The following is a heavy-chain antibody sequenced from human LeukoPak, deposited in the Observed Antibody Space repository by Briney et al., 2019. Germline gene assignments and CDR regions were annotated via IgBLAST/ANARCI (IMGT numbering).Heavy chain of an antibody. CDR2: ISGSGGST. CDR3: AKVPSSREGRYYYYYGMDV. V-gene: IGHV3-23*01. J-gene: IGHJ6*02. CDR1: GFTFSSYA. Sequence: TGGSLRLSCAASGFTFSSYAMSWVRQAPGKGLEWVSAISGSGGSTYYADSVKGRFTIPRDNSKNTLYLQMNSLRAEDTAVYYCAKVPSSREGRYYYYYGMDVWGQGTTVTVSS. D-gene: IGHD2-2*01.